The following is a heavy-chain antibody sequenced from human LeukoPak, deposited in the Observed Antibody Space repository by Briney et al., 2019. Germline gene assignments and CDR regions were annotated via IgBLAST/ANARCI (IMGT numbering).Heavy chain of an antibody. CDR2: INPNNGGA. J-gene: IGHJ4*02. CDR3: ARAPVYCGGDCYFY. Sequence: ASVKVSCKASGYIFTDYYMHWVRQAPGQGLEWMGRINPNNGGAYYSQKFQGRVTMTRDTSITTAYMELSRLRSDDTAVYYCARAPVYCGGDCYFYWGQGTLVTVSS. D-gene: IGHD2-21*02. V-gene: IGHV1-2*06. CDR1: GYIFTDYY.